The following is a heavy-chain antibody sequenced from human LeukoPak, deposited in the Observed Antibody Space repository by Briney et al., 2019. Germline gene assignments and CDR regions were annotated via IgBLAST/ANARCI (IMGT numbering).Heavy chain of an antibody. V-gene: IGHV4-39*01. Sequence: PSATLSLTCTVSGGSINISRYYWGWIRQPPGKGLEWIGSIYFTGNTYYNPSLKSRVTISVDTSKNQFSLRLSSVTAADTAVYYCAPTRYDNNPLGAFDIWGQGTMVTVSS. CDR2: IYFTGNT. CDR3: APTRYDNNPLGAFDI. J-gene: IGHJ3*02. D-gene: IGHD3-22*01. CDR1: GGSINISRYY.